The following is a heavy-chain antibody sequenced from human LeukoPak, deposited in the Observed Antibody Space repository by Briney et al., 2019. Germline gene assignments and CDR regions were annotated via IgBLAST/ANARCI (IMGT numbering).Heavy chain of an antibody. V-gene: IGHV3-7*01. Sequence: GGSLRPSCAASGFTFSSYWMSWVRQAPGKGLEWVANIKQDGSEKYYVDSVKGRFTISRDNAKNSLYLQMNSLRAEDTAVYYCARDISGYSYYFDYWGQGTLVTVSS. CDR2: IKQDGSEK. D-gene: IGHD3-22*01. CDR1: GFTFSSYW. CDR3: ARDISGYSYYFDY. J-gene: IGHJ4*02.